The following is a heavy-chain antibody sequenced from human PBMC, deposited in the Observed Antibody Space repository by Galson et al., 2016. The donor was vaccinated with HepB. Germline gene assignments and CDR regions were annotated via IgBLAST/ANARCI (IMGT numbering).Heavy chain of an antibody. V-gene: IGHV3-23*01. CDR3: SRLYGGGVSCDPRPYYFDF. D-gene: IGHD2-15*01. CDR1: GFSFSDYA. Sequence: SLRLSCAASGFSFSDYAMCWVRQAPGKGLEWVSSITPSGTTAFYADSVKGRFTFSRDNSKNTLFLQMNSLRGDDPALYYCSRLYGGGVSCDPRPYYFDFWGHGILVTVSP. J-gene: IGHJ4*01. CDR2: ITPSGTTA.